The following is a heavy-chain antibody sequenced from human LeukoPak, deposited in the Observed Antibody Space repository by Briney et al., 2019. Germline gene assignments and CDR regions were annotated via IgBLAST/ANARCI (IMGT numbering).Heavy chain of an antibody. Sequence: GASVKVSCKVSGYTLTELSMHWVRQAPGKGLEWMGGFDPEDGETIYAQKFQGRVTMTEDTSTDTAYMELSSLRSEDTAVYYCATGVSGSGDWYFDLWGRGTLVTVPS. V-gene: IGHV1-24*01. D-gene: IGHD5-12*01. J-gene: IGHJ2*01. CDR3: ATGVSGSGDWYFDL. CDR2: FDPEDGET. CDR1: GYTLTELS.